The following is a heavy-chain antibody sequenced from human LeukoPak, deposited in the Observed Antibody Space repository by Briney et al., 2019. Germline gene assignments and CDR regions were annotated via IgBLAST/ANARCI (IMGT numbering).Heavy chain of an antibody. Sequence: GGSLRLSCAASGFTFSTYAINWVRQAPGKGPEWVSSISSSSIYIYYADSVKGRFTISRDNAKNSLYLQMNSLRAEDTAVYYCARGMSHILTGWYGMDVWGQGTTVTVSS. J-gene: IGHJ6*02. CDR1: GFTFSTYA. CDR3: ARGMSHILTGWYGMDV. D-gene: IGHD3-9*01. V-gene: IGHV3-21*01. CDR2: ISSSSIYI.